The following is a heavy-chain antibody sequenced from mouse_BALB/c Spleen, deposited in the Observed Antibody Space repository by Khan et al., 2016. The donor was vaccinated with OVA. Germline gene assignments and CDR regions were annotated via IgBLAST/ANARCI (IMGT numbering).Heavy chain of an antibody. V-gene: IGHV5-9*02. J-gene: IGHJ3*01. D-gene: IGHD2-10*01. CDR3: ASPSYYGNPGFTY. CDR1: GFAFSSYD. Sequence: EVQLVESGGGLVKPGGSLKLSCVPSGFAFSSYDMSWVRQTPEKRLEWVATISGTGIYTYYPDSVKGRFTISRDNARNTLYLQMSSLRSEDTALYYCASPSYYGNPGFTYWGQGTLVTVSA. CDR2: ISGTGIYT.